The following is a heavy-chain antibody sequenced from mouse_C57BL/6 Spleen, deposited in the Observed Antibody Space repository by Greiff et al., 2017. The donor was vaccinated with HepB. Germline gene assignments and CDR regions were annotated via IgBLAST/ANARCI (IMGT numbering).Heavy chain of an antibody. V-gene: IGHV5-4*01. CDR2: ISDGGSYT. CDR3: ARDRSDYEGFDY. CDR1: GFTFSSYA. J-gene: IGHJ2*01. Sequence: EVQVVESGGGLVKPGGSLKLSCAASGFTFSSYAMSWVRQTPEKRLEWVATISDGGSYTYYPDNVKGRFTISRDNAKNNLYLQMSHLKSEDTAMYYCARDRSDYEGFDYWGQGTTLTVSS. D-gene: IGHD2-4*01.